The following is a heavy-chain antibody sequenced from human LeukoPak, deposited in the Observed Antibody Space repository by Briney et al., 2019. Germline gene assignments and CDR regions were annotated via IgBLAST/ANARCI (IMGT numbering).Heavy chain of an antibody. Sequence: PGGSLRLSCSASGFTFSTYWMHWVRQAPGKGLVWVSRINTDGNSTNYADSVKGRFTISRDNAKNTLYLQMNSLRAGDTAVYYCARVRKYSGYYSWYFDLWGRGTLVTVSS. V-gene: IGHV3-74*01. CDR3: ARVRKYSGYYSWYFDL. D-gene: IGHD5-12*01. CDR2: INTDGNST. J-gene: IGHJ2*01. CDR1: GFTFSTYW.